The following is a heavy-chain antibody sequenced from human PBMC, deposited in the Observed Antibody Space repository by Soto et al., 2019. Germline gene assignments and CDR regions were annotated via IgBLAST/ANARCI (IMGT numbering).Heavy chain of an antibody. CDR2: IIPILTTP. Sequence: VQMVQSGAEVEKAGSSVKVSCKASGGTFSIYGFSWVRQAPGQGPEWIGGIIPILTTPNYAQKFHGRVTIVADESTTTVYMELSSLKSEDTAVYYCATSVGIAPTGEDGMDVWGQGTSVTVSS. CDR3: ATSVGIAPTGEDGMDV. J-gene: IGHJ6*02. V-gene: IGHV1-69*01. CDR1: GGTFSIYG. D-gene: IGHD2-8*02.